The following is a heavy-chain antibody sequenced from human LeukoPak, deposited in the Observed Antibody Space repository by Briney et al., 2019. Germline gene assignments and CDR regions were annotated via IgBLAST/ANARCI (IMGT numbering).Heavy chain of an antibody. Sequence: GGSLRLSCAASGFTVSSNYMSWVRQAPGKGLEWVSVIYSGGSTYYADSVKGRFTISRDNSKNTLYPQMNSLRAEDTAVYYCARGYANFLMDVWGQGTTVTVSS. D-gene: IGHD2-8*01. V-gene: IGHV3-53*01. CDR3: ARGYANFLMDV. CDR2: IYSGGST. CDR1: GFTVSSNY. J-gene: IGHJ6*02.